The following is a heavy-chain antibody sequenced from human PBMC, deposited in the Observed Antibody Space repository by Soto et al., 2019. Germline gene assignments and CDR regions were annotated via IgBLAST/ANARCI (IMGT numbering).Heavy chain of an antibody. CDR1: GYTFTSYY. V-gene: IGHV1-46*01. Sequence: GASVKVSCKASGYTFTSYYMHWVRQAPGQGLEWMGIINPSGGSTSYAQKFQGRVTMTRDTSTSTVYMELSSLRSEDTAVYYCARDPRLYYDFWSGYYLDYWGQGTLVTVSS. CDR3: ARDPRLYYDFWSGYYLDY. J-gene: IGHJ4*02. D-gene: IGHD3-3*01. CDR2: INPSGGST.